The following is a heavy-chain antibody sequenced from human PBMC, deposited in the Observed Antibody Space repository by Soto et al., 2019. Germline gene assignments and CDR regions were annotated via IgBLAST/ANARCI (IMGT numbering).Heavy chain of an antibody. J-gene: IGHJ6*02. V-gene: IGHV1-69*08. CDR1: GTIFSSYT. Sequence: QVQLVQSGAEVKKPGSSVRVSCKASGTIFSSYTISRVRQAPGQGLEWMGRIIPILGATNSAQKFQGRVTLTADKSTNTAYMELNSLRLEDTALYYCARGLGGRMDDWGQGTTVTVSS. CDR3: ARGLGGRMDD. D-gene: IGHD3-16*01. CDR2: IIPILGAT.